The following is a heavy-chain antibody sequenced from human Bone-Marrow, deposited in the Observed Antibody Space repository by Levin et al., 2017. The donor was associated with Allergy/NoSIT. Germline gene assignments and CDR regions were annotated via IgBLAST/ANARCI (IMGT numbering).Heavy chain of an antibody. CDR1: GVSIDDYA. V-gene: IGHV3-9*01. CDR2: ISLKSGSV. Sequence: PGGSLRLSCAASGVSIDDYAMHWVRQVPGKGLEWVSGISLKSGSVGYADSVKGRFTISSDNAKNSLYLQMNSLRAEDTALYYCVKDRSRNYFESSGYYSHDAFDIWGQGTMVTVSA. J-gene: IGHJ3*02. D-gene: IGHD3-22*01. CDR3: VKDRSRNYFESSGYYSHDAFDI.